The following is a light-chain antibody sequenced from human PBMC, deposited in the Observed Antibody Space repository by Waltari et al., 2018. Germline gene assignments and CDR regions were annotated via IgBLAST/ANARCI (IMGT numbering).Light chain of an antibody. CDR3: MQATHLPVT. J-gene: IGKJ5*01. CDR2: KVS. Sequence: DVGLTQSPLSLPVTPGQSGSISCRSSQSLIYTDGISYLNWFHQRPGQAPRRLIYKVSNRDSGVPDRFSGSGSGTDFTLMISSVEADDVGVYFCMQATHLPVTFGQGTRLEIK. CDR1: QSLIYTDGISY. V-gene: IGKV2-30*01.